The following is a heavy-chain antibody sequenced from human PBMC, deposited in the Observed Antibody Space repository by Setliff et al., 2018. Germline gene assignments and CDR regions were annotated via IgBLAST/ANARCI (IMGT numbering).Heavy chain of an antibody. Sequence: ETLSLTCGGYGGSISDYYWSWIRQPPGKGLEWIGEINHSGSTNYNPSLKSRVAISLDTSRNQVSLKLSSVTAADTAVYYCARDRQYCSSTSCYTSYFYYYAMDIWGQGTTVTVSS. V-gene: IGHV4-34*01. D-gene: IGHD2-2*02. CDR2: INHSGST. J-gene: IGHJ6*02. CDR1: GGSISDYY. CDR3: ARDRQYCSSTSCYTSYFYYYAMDI.